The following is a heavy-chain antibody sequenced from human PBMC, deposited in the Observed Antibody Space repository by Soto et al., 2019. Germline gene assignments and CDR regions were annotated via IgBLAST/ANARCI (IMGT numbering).Heavy chain of an antibody. D-gene: IGHD3-22*01. CDR3: AREESSGLYFDY. Sequence: QVQLVQSGAEVKKPGSSVKGSCKAYGGTFSSYAISWVRQAPGQGLEWMGGIIPIFGTANYAQKLQGRVTITAAESTSTAYMELSSLRSEDTAVYYCAREESSGLYFDYWGQGTLVTVSS. CDR1: GGTFSSYA. V-gene: IGHV1-69*01. J-gene: IGHJ4*02. CDR2: IIPIFGTA.